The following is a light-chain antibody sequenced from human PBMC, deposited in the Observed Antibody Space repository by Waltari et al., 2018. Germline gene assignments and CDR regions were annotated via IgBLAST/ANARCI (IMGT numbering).Light chain of an antibody. V-gene: IGLV2-14*01. J-gene: IGLJ1*01. Sequence: QSALTQPASASGSPGQSITISCTGTSSDVGGYNYVSWYQQYPGKAPQLMIYEVSYRSSGISNRFSGSKSGNTATLTISGLQAEDEADYYCSSYTSTKTGVFGTGTKVTVL. CDR3: SSYTSTKTGV. CDR2: EVS. CDR1: SSDVGGYNY.